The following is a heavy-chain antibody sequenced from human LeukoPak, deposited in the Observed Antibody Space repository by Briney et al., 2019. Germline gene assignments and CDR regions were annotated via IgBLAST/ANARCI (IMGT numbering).Heavy chain of an antibody. V-gene: IGHV4-39*02. CDR3: ARDRAGSTPCFDY. CDR1: GGSISSSSYY. CDR2: IYYSGST. J-gene: IGHJ4*02. Sequence: SETLSLTCTVSGGSISSSSYYWGWIRQPPGKGLEWIGSIYYSGSTYYNPSLKSRVTISVDTSKNQFSLKLGSVTAADTAVYYCARDRAGSTPCFDYWGQGTLVTVSS. D-gene: IGHD2-2*01.